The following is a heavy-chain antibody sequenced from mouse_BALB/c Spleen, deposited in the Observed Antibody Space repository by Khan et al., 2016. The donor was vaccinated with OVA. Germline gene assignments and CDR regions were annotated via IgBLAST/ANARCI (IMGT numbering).Heavy chain of an antibody. Sequence: EVQLQESGPGLVKPSQSLSLTCTVTGYSITSGYGWNWIRQFPGNKLEWMGYISYSGSTNYHPSLKSRISITRETSKNQSFLQLNSVTTEDTATYYCAKTVRIKYWGQGTTLTVSS. CDR1: GYSITSGYG. D-gene: IGHD1-1*01. CDR2: ISYSGST. J-gene: IGHJ2*01. CDR3: AKTVRIKY. V-gene: IGHV3-2*02.